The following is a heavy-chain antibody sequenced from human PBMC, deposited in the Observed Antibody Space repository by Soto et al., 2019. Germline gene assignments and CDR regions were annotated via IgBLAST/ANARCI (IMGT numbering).Heavy chain of an antibody. Sequence: ASVKVSCKASNDSLSSHFIHWVRQAPGQGLEWMGWISAYTGDTHYARKFQGTLTMTTDISTSTAYMELRSLRSDDTAFYYCARAPVYGDHDFWGQGTLVTVSS. CDR3: ARAPVYGDHDF. V-gene: IGHV1-18*04. J-gene: IGHJ4*02. CDR1: NDSLSSHF. CDR2: ISAYTGDT. D-gene: IGHD4-17*01.